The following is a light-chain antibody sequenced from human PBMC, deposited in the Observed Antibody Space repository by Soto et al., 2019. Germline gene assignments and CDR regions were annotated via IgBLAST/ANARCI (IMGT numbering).Light chain of an antibody. J-gene: IGKJ1*01. V-gene: IGKV3-11*01. Sequence: EIVLTQSPATLSLSPGERATLSCRPSQSVSSYLAWYQQKPGQAPSLLVYDTSNRATGIPPRFSGSASGTDFTLTISSLEPEDFAVYDGQQRSNWPWTFGQGTKVDIK. CDR3: QQRSNWPWT. CDR1: QSVSSY. CDR2: DTS.